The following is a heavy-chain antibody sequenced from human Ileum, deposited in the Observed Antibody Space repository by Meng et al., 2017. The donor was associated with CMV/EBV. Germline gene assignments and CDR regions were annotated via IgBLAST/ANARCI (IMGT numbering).Heavy chain of an antibody. Sequence: SRRLSWVASGFDFDNDAMTWVRQARGKGLEWVSSIGASGGSKCYADSVKGRFTISRDNFQNTVFLQMNSLRVEDTAVYYCTKVASDSWGQGTLVTVSS. CDR1: GFDFDNDA. CDR2: IGASGGSK. V-gene: IGHV3-23*01. CDR3: TKVASDS. J-gene: IGHJ5*01.